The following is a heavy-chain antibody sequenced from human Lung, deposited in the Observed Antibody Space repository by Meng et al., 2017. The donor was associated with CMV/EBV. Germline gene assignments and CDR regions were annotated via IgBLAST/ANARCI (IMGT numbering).Heavy chain of an antibody. J-gene: IGHJ6*04. CDR2: MNPNSGNT. CDR1: GYTFTTYD. V-gene: IGHV1-8*01. Sequence: SVXVSXXASGYTFTTYDINWVRQATGQGLEWMGWMNPNSGNTGYAQKFQGRVTLTRVTSITTAYMELSSLTSDDTAVYYCARTRIEVEPDGRKIKYYNYGMDVWGEGTKVTVSS. D-gene: IGHD2-2*01. CDR3: ARTRIEVEPDGRKIKYYNYGMDV.